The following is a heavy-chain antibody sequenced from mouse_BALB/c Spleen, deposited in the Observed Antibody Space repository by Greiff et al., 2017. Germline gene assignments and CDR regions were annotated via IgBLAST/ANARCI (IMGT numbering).Heavy chain of an antibody. V-gene: IGHV14-3*02. J-gene: IGHJ3*01. Sequence: VHVKQSGAELVKPGASVKLSCTASGFNIKDTYMHWVKQRPEQGLEWIGRIDPANGNTKYDPKFQGKATITADTSSNTAYLQLSSLTSEDTAVYYCARSSSAWFAYWGQGTLVTVSA. CDR3: ARSSSAWFAY. D-gene: IGHD1-1*01. CDR2: IDPANGNT. CDR1: GFNIKDTY.